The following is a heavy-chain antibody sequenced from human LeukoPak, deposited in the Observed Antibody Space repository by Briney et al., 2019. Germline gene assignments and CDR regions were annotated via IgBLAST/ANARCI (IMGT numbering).Heavy chain of an antibody. CDR2: ISSSSSYI. CDR3: ARLPVGYCSSTSCYTDYYYYGMDV. D-gene: IGHD2-2*02. J-gene: IGHJ6*02. Sequence: GGSLRLSCAASGFTFSSYSMNWVRQAAGKGLEWVSSISSSSSYIYYADSVKGRFTISRDNAKNSLYLQMNRLRAEDTAVYYCARLPVGYCSSTSCYTDYYYYGMDVWGQGTTVTVSS. V-gene: IGHV3-21*01. CDR1: GFTFSSYS.